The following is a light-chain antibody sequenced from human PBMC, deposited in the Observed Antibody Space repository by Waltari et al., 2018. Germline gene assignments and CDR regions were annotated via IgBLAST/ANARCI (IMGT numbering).Light chain of an antibody. CDR2: DVT. Sequence: QSALTQPRSVSGSPGQSVTISCTGTDSDVGGYEYVSWYQHHPGKAPKLLIYDVTKRTSGGPDRFSGSKSGNTASLTISGLHGEDEADYYCCSYADNNIYVFGTGTNVAVL. J-gene: IGLJ1*01. CDR3: CSYADNNIYV. V-gene: IGLV2-11*01. CDR1: DSDVGGYEY.